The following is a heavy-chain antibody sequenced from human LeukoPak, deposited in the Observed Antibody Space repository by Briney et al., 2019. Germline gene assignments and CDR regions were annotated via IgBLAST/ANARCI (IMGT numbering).Heavy chain of an antibody. D-gene: IGHD5-24*01. CDR2: IYYSGNT. V-gene: IGHV4-59*01. CDR1: GGSISNDY. CDR3: ARDEMFLLPQYRASTYWYFDL. Sequence: SETLSITCTVSGGSISNDYWSWIRQPPGKGREWVGHIYYSGNTNYNPSLKSRVTISVDTSKNQFSLKLSSVTAADTAMYYCARDEMFLLPQYRASTYWYFDLWGRGTLVTVSS. J-gene: IGHJ2*01.